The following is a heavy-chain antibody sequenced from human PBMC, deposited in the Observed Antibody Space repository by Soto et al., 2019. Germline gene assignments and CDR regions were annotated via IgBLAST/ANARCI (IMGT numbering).Heavy chain of an antibody. V-gene: IGHV3-30-3*01. CDR3: ARDSIKDYVGGYYYYGMDV. D-gene: IGHD4-17*01. Sequence: GGSLRLSCAASGFTFSSYAMHWVRQAPGKGLEWVAVISYDGSNKYYADSVKGRFTISRDNSKNTLYLQMNSLRAEDTAVYYCARDSIKDYVGGYYYYGMDVWGQGTTVTVSS. J-gene: IGHJ6*02. CDR2: ISYDGSNK. CDR1: GFTFSSYA.